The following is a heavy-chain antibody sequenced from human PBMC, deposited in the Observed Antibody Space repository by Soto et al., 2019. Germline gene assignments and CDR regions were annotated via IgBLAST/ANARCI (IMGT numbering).Heavy chain of an antibody. CDR3: ARNRDYAFDY. Sequence: GGSLRLSCAASGFTFSNAWMNWVRQAPGKGLEWVAIIKQDGSGKYYVDSVKGRFTISRDNAKNSLYLQMNSLRTEDAAVYYCARNRDYAFDYWGRGTLVTVSS. CDR1: GFTFSNAW. V-gene: IGHV3-7*01. CDR2: IKQDGSGK. J-gene: IGHJ4*02. D-gene: IGHD4-17*01.